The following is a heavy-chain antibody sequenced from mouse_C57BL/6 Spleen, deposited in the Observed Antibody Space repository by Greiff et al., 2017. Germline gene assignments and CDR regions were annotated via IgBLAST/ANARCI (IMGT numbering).Heavy chain of an antibody. CDR1: GFTFSSYA. D-gene: IGHD1-1*01. CDR2: ISDGGSYT. V-gene: IGHV5-4*01. CDR3: ARDSSYGSSPRDY. J-gene: IGHJ4*01. Sequence: EVQGVESGGGLVKPGGSLKLSCAASGFTFSSYAMSWVRQTPEKRLEWVATISDGGSYTYYPDNVKGRFTISRDNAKSNLYLQMSHLKSEDTAMYYCARDSSYGSSPRDYWGQGTSVTVSS.